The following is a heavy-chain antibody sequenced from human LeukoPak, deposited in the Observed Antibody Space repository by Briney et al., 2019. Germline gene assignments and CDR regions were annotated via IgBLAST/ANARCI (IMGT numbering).Heavy chain of an antibody. D-gene: IGHD3-22*01. CDR1: GYTFTGYY. V-gene: IGHV1-2*02. J-gene: IGHJ4*02. CDR3: AREAAGYYDSSAYLFD. CDR2: INPNSGGT. Sequence: ASVKVSCKASGYTFTGYYMHWLRQAPGQGLEWMGWINPNSGGTNYAQKFQGRVTITRDTAISTVYMELSRLRSDDTAVYYCAREAAGYYDSSAYLFDWGQGPLVTVSS.